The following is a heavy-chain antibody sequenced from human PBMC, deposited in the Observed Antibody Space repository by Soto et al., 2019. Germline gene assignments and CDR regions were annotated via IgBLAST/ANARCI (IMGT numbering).Heavy chain of an antibody. CDR1: GGTFSSYA. CDR2: IIPIFGTA. Sequence: QVQLVQSGAEVKKPGSSVKVSCKASGGTFSSYAISWVRQAPGQGLEWMGGIIPIFGTANYAQKFQDRVTITADESTSTAYMERSSLRSADTAVYYCAGDSVGATLGDYYYGMDVWGQGTTVTVSS. J-gene: IGHJ6*02. CDR3: AGDSVGATLGDYYYGMDV. D-gene: IGHD1-26*01. V-gene: IGHV1-69*12.